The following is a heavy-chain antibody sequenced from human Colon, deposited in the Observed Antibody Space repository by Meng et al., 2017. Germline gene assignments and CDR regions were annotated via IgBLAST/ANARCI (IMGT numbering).Heavy chain of an antibody. CDR2: IGDSSFYI. CDR1: GFTFSTYS. CDR3: ARDPPHYYYGMDV. V-gene: IGHV3-21*01. J-gene: IGHJ6*02. Sequence: GESLKISCAASGFTFSTYSMNWARQAPGKGLEWVSSIGDSSFYIKYADSVKGRFTISRDNAKNSLYLQMNSLRVEDTAVYYCARDPPHYYYGMDVWGQGTTVTVSS.